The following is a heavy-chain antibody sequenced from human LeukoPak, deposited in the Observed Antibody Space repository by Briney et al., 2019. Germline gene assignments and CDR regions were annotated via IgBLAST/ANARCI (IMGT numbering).Heavy chain of an antibody. CDR2: IKTKTDSGTP. V-gene: IGHV3-15*01. J-gene: IGHJ4*02. CDR3: STATRD. CDR1: GFTFSNAW. Sequence: PGGSLTLSCAASGFTFSNAWMSWVRQAPGKGLEWVGRIKTKTDSGTPDYAAPVKGRFTISRDDSKNTLYLLMNSLKTEDTAVYYCSTATRDWGQGTLVTVSS. D-gene: IGHD6-6*01.